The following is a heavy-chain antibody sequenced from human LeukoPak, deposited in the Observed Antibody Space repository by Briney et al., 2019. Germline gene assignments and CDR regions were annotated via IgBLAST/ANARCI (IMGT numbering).Heavy chain of an antibody. CDR2: ISSSGSTV. V-gene: IGHV3-11*01. D-gene: IGHD6-13*01. J-gene: IGHJ4*02. Sequence: GGSLRLSCAASGFTFSDYYMSWIRQAPGKGLEWVSYISSSGSTVYYADSVKGRFTISRDNAKNSLYLQMNSLRAEDTAVYYCAIYSSSWASIDYWGQGTLVTVSS. CDR1: GFTFSDYY. CDR3: AIYSSSWASIDY.